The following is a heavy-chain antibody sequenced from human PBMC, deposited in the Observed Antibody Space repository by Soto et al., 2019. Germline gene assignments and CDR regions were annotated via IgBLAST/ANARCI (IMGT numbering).Heavy chain of an antibody. D-gene: IGHD3-9*01. CDR1: GDSISGYY. CDR2: IYASGST. Sequence: QVQLQESGPRLVKPSETLSLTCTVSGDSISGYYWSWIRQPAGKGLEWIGRIYASGSTYYNPSLKSRVTISVERSTNQFSLKLSSVTAADTAVYYCAGRNILTSYAFDIWGQGTLVTVSS. CDR3: AGRNILTSYAFDI. J-gene: IGHJ3*02. V-gene: IGHV4-4*07.